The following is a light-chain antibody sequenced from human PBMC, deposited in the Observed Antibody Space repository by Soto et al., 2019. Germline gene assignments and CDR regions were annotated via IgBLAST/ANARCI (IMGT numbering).Light chain of an antibody. V-gene: IGKV1-27*01. CDR3: QKFNTAPLT. CDR2: SAS. J-gene: IGKJ5*01. Sequence: DIQMTQSPSSLSASVGDRVTITCRASQDISVYLSWYQQNPGKVPKLLIYSASTLQSAVPSRFSGSGSGTDFTLTISSLQPEDVATYYCQKFNTAPLTFGQGTRLEMK. CDR1: QDISVY.